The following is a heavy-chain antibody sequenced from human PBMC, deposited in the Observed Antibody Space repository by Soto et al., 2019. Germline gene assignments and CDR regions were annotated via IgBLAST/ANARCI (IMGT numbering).Heavy chain of an antibody. D-gene: IGHD2-2*01. V-gene: IGHV1-2*04. Sequence: APVKVSCKASGYTFTSYYMHWVRQAPGQGLEWMGVINPSGGSTNYAQKFQGWVTMTRDTSISTAYMELSRLRSDDTAVYYCARLGDCSSTSCYGDAIDVAPYGMDVWGQGTTVTVS. CDR2: INPSGGST. CDR1: GYTFTSYY. CDR3: ARLGDCSSTSCYGDAIDVAPYGMDV. J-gene: IGHJ6*02.